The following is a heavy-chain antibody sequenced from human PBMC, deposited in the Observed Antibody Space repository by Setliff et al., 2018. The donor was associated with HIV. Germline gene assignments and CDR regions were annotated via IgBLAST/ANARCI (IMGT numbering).Heavy chain of an antibody. CDR2: IYTSGST. V-gene: IGHV4-61*09. J-gene: IGHJ3*02. D-gene: IGHD3-3*01. CDR1: GGSINSGSYY. Sequence: SETLSLTCTDSGGSINSGSYYWSWIRQPAGKGLEWIGHIYTSGSTNYNPSLKSRVTISVDTSKNQFSLKLTSVTAADTAVYYCARAPYYDFWSGYFSLTNLHVFDIWGQGTMVTVSS. CDR3: ARAPYYDFWSGYFSLTNLHVFDI.